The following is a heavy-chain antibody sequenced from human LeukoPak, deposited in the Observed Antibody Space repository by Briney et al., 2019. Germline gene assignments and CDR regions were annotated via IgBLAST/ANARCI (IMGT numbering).Heavy chain of an antibody. V-gene: IGHV4-34*01. CDR1: GGSFSGYY. CDR2: IYLTGNT. J-gene: IGHJ4*02. Sequence: PSETLSLTCAVYGGSFSGYYWSWIRQPPGKGLEWIGNIYLTGNTYSNPSLKSRVTISVDTTKNQISLNLSSVTAADTAIYYCARVRDGYKYAGFDYWGQGTLVTVSS. CDR3: ARVRDGYKYAGFDY. D-gene: IGHD5-24*01.